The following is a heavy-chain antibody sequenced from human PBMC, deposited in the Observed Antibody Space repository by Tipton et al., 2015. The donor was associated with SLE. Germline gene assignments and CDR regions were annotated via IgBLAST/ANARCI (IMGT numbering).Heavy chain of an antibody. D-gene: IGHD3-10*01. J-gene: IGHJ4*02. CDR1: GGTFSSYA. CDR3: ARSYYGSRHYYTHADH. CDR2: ISPYNGNT. V-gene: IGHV1-18*01. Sequence: QSGAEVKKPGSSVKVSCKASGGTFSSYAISWVRQAPGQGLEWMGWISPYNGNTDSAQNLQGRVTMTADTSTTTAYMELRSLRSDDTAVYYCARSYYGSRHYYTHADHWGQGTQVTVSS.